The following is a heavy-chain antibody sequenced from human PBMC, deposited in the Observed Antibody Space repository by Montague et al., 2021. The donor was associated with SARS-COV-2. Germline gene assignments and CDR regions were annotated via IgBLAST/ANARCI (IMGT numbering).Heavy chain of an antibody. V-gene: IGHV3-30*04. CDR3: ASSLVWFEIDY. CDR1: GFTFSSYA. D-gene: IGHD3-10*01. CDR2: ISYDGSNK. J-gene: IGHJ4*02. Sequence: SLSLSCAASGFTFSSYAMPLVRQAPGKGLEWVAVISYDGSNKYYADSVKGRFTISRDNSKNTLYLQMNSLRAEDTAVYYCASSLVWFEIDYWGQGTLVTVSS.